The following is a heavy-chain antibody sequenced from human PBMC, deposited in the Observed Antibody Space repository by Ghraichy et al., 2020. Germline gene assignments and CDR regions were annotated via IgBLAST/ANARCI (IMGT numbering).Heavy chain of an antibody. CDR2: VSGSGGST. V-gene: IGHV3-23*01. CDR3: AKESHDFWSGYTNWFDP. D-gene: IGHD3-3*01. CDR1: GFTFSSYA. J-gene: IGHJ5*02. Sequence: GGSLRLSCAASGFTFSSYAITWVRQAPGKGLEWVSVVSGSGGSTYYADSVKGRFTLSRDNSKNTLYLQMNSLRAEDTAVYYCAKESHDFWSGYTNWFDPWGQGTLVTVSS.